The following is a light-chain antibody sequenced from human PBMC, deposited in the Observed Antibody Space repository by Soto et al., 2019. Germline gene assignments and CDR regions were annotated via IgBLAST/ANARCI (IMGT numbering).Light chain of an antibody. V-gene: IGKV3-20*01. J-gene: IGKJ3*01. CDR2: GAS. CDR3: QQYGSSVFT. CDR1: QSVSSSY. Sequence: EIVLTQSPGTLSLSPGERATLSCRASQSVSSSYLAWYQQKPGQAPRLLIYGASSRPTAIPDRFSGSGSGTDFTLTISRLEPEDFAVYYCQQYGSSVFTFGPGTKVDIK.